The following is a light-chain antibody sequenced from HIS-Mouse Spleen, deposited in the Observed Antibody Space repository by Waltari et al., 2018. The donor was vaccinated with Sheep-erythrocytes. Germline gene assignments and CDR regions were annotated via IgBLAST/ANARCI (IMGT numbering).Light chain of an antibody. J-gene: IGKJ2*01. V-gene: IGKV2-30*02. CDR2: KVS. CDR3: MQGTHWRPYT. Sequence: DVVMTQSPLSLPVTLGQTASISCRSSQSLGHSVGNTYWNWFQQRPGQSTRCLIYKVSNRDSGVPDRFLGSGSGTDFTRKISRVEAEDVGVCYCMQGTHWRPYTFGQGTKLGIK. CDR1: QSLGHSVGNTY.